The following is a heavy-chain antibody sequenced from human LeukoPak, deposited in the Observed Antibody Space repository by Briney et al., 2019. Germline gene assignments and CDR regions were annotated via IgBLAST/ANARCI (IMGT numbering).Heavy chain of an antibody. D-gene: IGHD2-2*01. V-gene: IGHV4-34*01. CDR3: ARPQWDVVVPSDNGYFDY. Sequence: SETLSLTCAVYGGSFSGYYWSWIRQPPGKGLEWIGEINHSGSTNYNPSLKSRVTISVDTSRNQFSLKLSSVTAADTAVYYCARPQWDVVVPSDNGYFDYWSQGTLVTVSS. J-gene: IGHJ4*02. CDR1: GGSFSGYY. CDR2: INHSGST.